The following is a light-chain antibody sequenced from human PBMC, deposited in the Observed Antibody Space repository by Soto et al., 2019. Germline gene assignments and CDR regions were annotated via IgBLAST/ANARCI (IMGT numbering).Light chain of an antibody. J-gene: IGKJ4*01. CDR1: QSISSSY. CDR2: GAP. V-gene: IGKV3-20*01. CDR3: QQYGSSPLT. Sequence: EIVLTQSPGTLSLSPGERATLSCRASQSISSSYLAWYQQKPGQAPRVLIYGAPSRATVIPDRFSGSGSGTDFTLTITRLEPEDFAVYYCQQYGSSPLTFGGGTKVEIK.